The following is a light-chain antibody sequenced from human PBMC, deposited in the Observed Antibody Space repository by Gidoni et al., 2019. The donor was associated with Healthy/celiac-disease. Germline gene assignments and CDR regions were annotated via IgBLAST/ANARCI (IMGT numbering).Light chain of an antibody. V-gene: IGKV1-33*01. J-gene: IGKJ3*01. Sequence: DIQMPQSPSSLSASVGDRVTITCQASQDISNYLNWYQQKPGKAPKLLIYDASNLETGVPSRFSGSGSGTDFTFTISSLQPEDIATYYCQQYDNLPPLFTFXPXTKVXIK. CDR3: QQYDNLPPLFT. CDR1: QDISNY. CDR2: DAS.